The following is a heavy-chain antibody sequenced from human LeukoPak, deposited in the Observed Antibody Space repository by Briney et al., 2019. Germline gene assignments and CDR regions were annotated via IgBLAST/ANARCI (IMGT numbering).Heavy chain of an antibody. J-gene: IGHJ4*02. CDR2: ISAYNGNT. Sequence: ASVKVSCKASGYTFTSYGISWVRPAPGQGLEWMGWISAYNGNTNYAQKLQGRVTMTTDTSTSTAYMELRSLRSDDTAVYYCARLRNYDFWSGDDFDYWGQGTLVTVSS. CDR3: ARLRNYDFWSGDDFDY. CDR1: GYTFTSYG. V-gene: IGHV1-18*01. D-gene: IGHD3-3*01.